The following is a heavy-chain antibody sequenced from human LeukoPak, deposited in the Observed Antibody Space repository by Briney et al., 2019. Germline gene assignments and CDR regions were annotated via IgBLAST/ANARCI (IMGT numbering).Heavy chain of an antibody. CDR2: IYPGDSYT. CDR1: GYSFTSYW. Sequence: GESLKISCKGSGYSFTSYWIGWVRQMPGKGLEWMGIIYPGDSYTRYSPSFQGQVTISADKSISTAYLQWSSLKASDTAMYYCARAGAGDRPYYYYGMDVWGQGTTVTVSS. V-gene: IGHV5-51*01. CDR3: ARAGAGDRPYYYYGMDV. J-gene: IGHJ6*02. D-gene: IGHD7-27*01.